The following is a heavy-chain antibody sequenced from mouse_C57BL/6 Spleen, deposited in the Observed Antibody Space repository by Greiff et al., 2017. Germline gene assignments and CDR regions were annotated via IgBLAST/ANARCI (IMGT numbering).Heavy chain of an antibody. CDR1: GFSFNTYA. V-gene: IGHV10-1*01. D-gene: IGHD2-14*01. CDR3: VRGGLSLYD. J-gene: IGHJ4*01. Sequence: EVQGVESGGGLVQPKGSLKLSCAASGFSFNTYAMNWVRQAPGKGLEWVARIRSKSNNYATYYADSVKDRFTISRDDSESMLYLQMNNLKTEDTAMYYCVRGGLSLYDWGQRTSVTVSS. CDR2: IRSKSNNYAT.